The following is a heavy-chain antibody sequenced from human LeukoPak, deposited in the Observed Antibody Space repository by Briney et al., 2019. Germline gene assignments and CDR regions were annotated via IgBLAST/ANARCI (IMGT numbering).Heavy chain of an antibody. D-gene: IGHD1-26*01. CDR1: GYTFTDYY. J-gene: IGHJ4*02. Sequence: ASVKVSCKVSGYTFTDYYMHWVQQAPGKGLEWMGLVDSEDGETIYAEKFQGRVTITADTSTDTAYMELSSLRSEDTAVYYCATYWELLGNLAFDYWGQGTLVTVSS. CDR2: VDSEDGET. V-gene: IGHV1-69-2*01. CDR3: ATYWELLGNLAFDY.